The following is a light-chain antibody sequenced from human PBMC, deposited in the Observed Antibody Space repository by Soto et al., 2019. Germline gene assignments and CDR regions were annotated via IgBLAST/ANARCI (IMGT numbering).Light chain of an antibody. CDR1: QSVSSN. CDR2: GAS. J-gene: IGKJ1*01. V-gene: IGKV3-15*01. CDR3: QQYNNWPPVT. Sequence: EIVMPQSPATLSVSPGERATLSCRASQSVSSNLAWYQQKPGQAPRLLLYGASTRATGIPARFSGSGSGTEFTLTISSLQSEDFAVYYCQQYNNWPPVTFGQGTKVEIK.